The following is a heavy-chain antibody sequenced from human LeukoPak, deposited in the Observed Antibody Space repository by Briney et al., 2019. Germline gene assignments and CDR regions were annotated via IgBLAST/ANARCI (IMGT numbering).Heavy chain of an antibody. CDR2: ISYDGSNK. CDR3: ARGSGFITFGGVIVSDNWFDP. Sequence: GGSLRLSCAASGFTFSSYAMHWVRQAPGKGLEWVAVISYDGSNKYYADSVKGRFTISRDNSQNTLYLQMNSLRAEDTAVYYCARGSGFITFGGVIVSDNWFDPWGQGTLVTVSS. D-gene: IGHD3-16*02. CDR1: GFTFSSYA. V-gene: IGHV3-30-3*01. J-gene: IGHJ5*02.